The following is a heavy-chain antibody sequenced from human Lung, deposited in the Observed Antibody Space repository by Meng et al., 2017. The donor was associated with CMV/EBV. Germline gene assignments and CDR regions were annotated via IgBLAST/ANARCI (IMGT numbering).Heavy chain of an antibody. CDR2: IDWDDDK. J-gene: IGHJ4*02. V-gene: IGHV2-70*18. D-gene: IGHD1-26*01. CDR3: ARTVGRELHFDY. Sequence: SGXXLVXPTQTLTLTCTFSGFSLSTSGMCVSWVRQPPGKALEWLALIDWDDDKYYSTSLKTRLTISKDTSKNQVVLTMTNMDPVDTPTYYCARTVGRELHFDYXGQAXLVTVSS. CDR1: GFSLSTSGMC.